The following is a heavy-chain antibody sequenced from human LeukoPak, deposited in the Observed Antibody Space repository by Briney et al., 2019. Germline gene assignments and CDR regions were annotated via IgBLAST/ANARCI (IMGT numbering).Heavy chain of an antibody. CDR2: ITSDGSST. Sequence: PGGSLRLSCQASGFTFSDYWMHWVRQAPGKGLVWVSRITSDGSSTSYADSVKGRFTISRDNAKNTLYLQMNSLRAEDTAVYYCARDGGDDAFDIWGQGTMVTVSS. J-gene: IGHJ3*02. CDR1: GFTFSDYW. V-gene: IGHV3-74*01. D-gene: IGHD3-10*01. CDR3: ARDGGDDAFDI.